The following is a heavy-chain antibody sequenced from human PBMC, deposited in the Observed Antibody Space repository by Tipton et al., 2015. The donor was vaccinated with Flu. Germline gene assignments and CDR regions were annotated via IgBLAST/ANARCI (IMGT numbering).Heavy chain of an antibody. D-gene: IGHD2-15*01. CDR3: ARDLVAATLFGDYYYGMDV. CDR1: GFTFSSYS. Sequence: SLRLSCAASGFTFSSYSMNWVRQAPGKGLEWVSSISSSSSYIYYADSVKGRFTISRDNAKNSLYLQMNSLRAEDTAVYYCARDLVAATLFGDYYYGMDVWGQGTTVTVSS. V-gene: IGHV3-21*01. CDR2: ISSSSSYI. J-gene: IGHJ6*02.